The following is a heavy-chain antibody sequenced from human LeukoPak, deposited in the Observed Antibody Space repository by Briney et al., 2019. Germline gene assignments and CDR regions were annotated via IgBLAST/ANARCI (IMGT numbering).Heavy chain of an antibody. V-gene: IGHV3-74*01. CDR1: GFTFSSSW. D-gene: IGHD3-3*01. J-gene: IGHJ4*02. CDR3: AKVSDFWSGYLVY. CDR2: INTDGKTT. Sequence: GGSLRLSCVASGFTFSSSWMPWVRHAPGKGLVWVSRINTDGKTTTYADSVKGRFTISRDNTKNTLYLQMNSLNAEDTALYYCAKVSDFWSGYLVYWGQGTLVTVSS.